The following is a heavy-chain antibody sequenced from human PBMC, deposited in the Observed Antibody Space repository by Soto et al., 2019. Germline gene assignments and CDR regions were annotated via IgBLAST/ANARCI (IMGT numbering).Heavy chain of an antibody. V-gene: IGHV1-69*12. CDR2: IIPIFGTA. CDR1: GGTFSSYA. CDR3: ARGGRDSSGWRTTYGYFDL. D-gene: IGHD3-22*01. J-gene: IGHJ2*01. Sequence: QVQLVQSGAEVKKPGSSVKVSCKASGGTFSSYAISWVRQAPGQGLEWMGGIIPIFGTANYAQKFQGRVTITADESTSTADMELSSLRSEDTAVYYCARGGRDSSGWRTTYGYFDLWGRGTLVTVSS.